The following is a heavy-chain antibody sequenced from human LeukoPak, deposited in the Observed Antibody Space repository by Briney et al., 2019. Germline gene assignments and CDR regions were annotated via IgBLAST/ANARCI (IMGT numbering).Heavy chain of an antibody. CDR1: GYTFTGYY. J-gene: IGHJ6*03. Sequence: ASVNVSCKGCGYTFTGYYMHGVRQAAGQGLEGMGWINPKSSGTNYAQKFQGRVTITRDTSISTAYLQLSRLRSDDTAVYYCARDTVVAATTYYYYMDVWGKGTPVTVSS. CDR2: INPKSSGT. D-gene: IGHD2-15*01. CDR3: ARDTVVAATTYYYYMDV. V-gene: IGHV1-2*02.